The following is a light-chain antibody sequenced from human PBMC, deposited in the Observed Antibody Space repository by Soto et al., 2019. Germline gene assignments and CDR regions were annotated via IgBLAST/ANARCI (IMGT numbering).Light chain of an antibody. Sequence: DIVMTQSPDSLAVSLGERATINCKSSQSVLYSSNNQHYLAWYQQKPGQPPKLLIYWASTRESGVPDRFSGSGSGTDFTLTISSLQAEGVAVYYWQQYYSTPLTFGGGTKVEIK. V-gene: IGKV4-1*01. CDR2: WAS. CDR1: QSVLYSSNNQHY. J-gene: IGKJ4*01. CDR3: QQYYSTPLT.